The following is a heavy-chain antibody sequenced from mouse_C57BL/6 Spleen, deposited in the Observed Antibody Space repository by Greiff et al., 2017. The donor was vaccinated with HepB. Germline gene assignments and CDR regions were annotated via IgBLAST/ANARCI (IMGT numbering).Heavy chain of an antibody. CDR1: GYTFTDYE. Sequence: VQLVESGAELVRPGASVTLSCKASGYTFTDYEMHWVKQTPVHGLEWIGAIDPETGGTAYNQKFKGKAILTADKSSSTAYMELRSLTSEDSAVYYCTRSSYYYGSRGYFDYWGQGTTLTVST. J-gene: IGHJ2*01. CDR2: IDPETGGT. CDR3: TRSSYYYGSRGYFDY. V-gene: IGHV1-15*01. D-gene: IGHD1-1*01.